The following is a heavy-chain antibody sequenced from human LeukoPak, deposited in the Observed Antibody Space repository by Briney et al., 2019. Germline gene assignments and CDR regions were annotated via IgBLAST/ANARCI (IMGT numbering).Heavy chain of an antibody. CDR3: ARCGGSSWQYNWFDP. CDR1: GYTFTSYY. Sequence: GASVKVSCKASGYTFTSYYMHWVRQAPGQGLEWMGIINPSGGSTSYAQKFQGRVTMTRDTSTSTVYMELSSLRSEDTAVYYCARCGGSSWQYNWFDPWGQGTLVTVSS. CDR2: INPSGGST. D-gene: IGHD6-13*01. J-gene: IGHJ5*02. V-gene: IGHV1-46*01.